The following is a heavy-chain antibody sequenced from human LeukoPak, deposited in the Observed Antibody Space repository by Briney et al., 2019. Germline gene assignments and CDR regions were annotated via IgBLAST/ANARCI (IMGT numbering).Heavy chain of an antibody. D-gene: IGHD3-10*01. J-gene: IGHJ5*02. CDR3: ARGTSGFGELRFDP. Sequence: GGSLRLSCAASGFTFSSYSMNWVRQAPGKGLEWVSSISSSSSYIYYADSVKGRFTISRDNAKNSLYLRMNSLRAEDTAVYYCARGTSGFGELRFDPWGQGTLVTVSS. V-gene: IGHV3-21*01. CDR2: ISSSSSYI. CDR1: GFTFSSYS.